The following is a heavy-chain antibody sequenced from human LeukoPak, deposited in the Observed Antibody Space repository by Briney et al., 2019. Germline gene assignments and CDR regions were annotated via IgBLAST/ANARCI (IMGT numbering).Heavy chain of an antibody. J-gene: IGHJ5*02. CDR3: ARDRVYYGSGSQNWFDP. Sequence: SETLSLTCTVSGGSINSSSYYWGWIRQPAGKGLEWIGRIYTSGSTNYNPSLKSRVTMSVDTSKNQFSLKLSSVTAADTAVYYCARDRVYYGSGSQNWFDPWGQGTLVTVSS. CDR1: GGSINSSSYY. CDR2: IYTSGST. V-gene: IGHV4-61*02. D-gene: IGHD3-10*01.